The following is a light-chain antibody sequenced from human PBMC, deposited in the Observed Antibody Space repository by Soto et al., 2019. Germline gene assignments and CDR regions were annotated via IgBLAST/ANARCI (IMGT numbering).Light chain of an antibody. Sequence: QSALTQPASVSGSPGQSITISCTGTSSDVGSYNLVSWYQQHPGKAPKLMIYEGSKRPSGVSNRFSGSKSGNTSSLTISGLQAEDEAEYYCCSYAGSSTLYAFGTGTKLTVL. CDR3: CSYAGSSTLYA. J-gene: IGLJ1*01. V-gene: IGLV2-23*01. CDR1: SSDVGSYNL. CDR2: EGS.